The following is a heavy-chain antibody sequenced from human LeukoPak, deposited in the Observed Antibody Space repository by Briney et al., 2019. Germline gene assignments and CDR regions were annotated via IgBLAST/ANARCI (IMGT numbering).Heavy chain of an antibody. J-gene: IGHJ4*02. CDR1: GYIFTGYY. CDR3: ARESRDYIDY. V-gene: IGHV1-2*02. Sequence: ASVKVSCKPSGYIFTGYYMHLVRQAPGRGLEWMGWINPNSGGTNYAQKFQGRVTMTRDTSISTAYMELSRLRSDDTAVYYCARESRDYIDYWGQGTLVTVSS. CDR2: INPNSGGT.